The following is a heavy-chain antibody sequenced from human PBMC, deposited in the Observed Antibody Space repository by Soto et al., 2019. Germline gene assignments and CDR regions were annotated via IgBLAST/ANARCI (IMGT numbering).Heavy chain of an antibody. J-gene: IGHJ4*02. D-gene: IGHD3-22*01. CDR2: INHSGST. CDR1: RGSFSGYY. V-gene: IGHV4-34*01. Sequence: QVQLQQWGAGLLKPSETLSLTCAVYRGSFSGYYWSWIRQSPGTGLEWIGEINHSGSTNYNPSLKSRVTVSADTSKNQFSLKLNSVTVADTAVYYCASRGYPDYWGQGTLVTVSS. CDR3: ASRGYPDY.